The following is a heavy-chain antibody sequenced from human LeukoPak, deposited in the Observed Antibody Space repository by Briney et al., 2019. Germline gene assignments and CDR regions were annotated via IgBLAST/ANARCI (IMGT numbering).Heavy chain of an antibody. CDR2: IYWNDDK. D-gene: IGHD4-17*01. V-gene: IGHV2-5*01. J-gene: IGHJ4*02. CDR3: AHVKDYAFDY. Sequence: SGPTLVNPPHTLRLTFTCSGFPLSSSAVAVGWIRQPPGKALEWLALIYWNDDKRYSPSLKSRLTINKDTSKNQVVLTVTDMDRDDTATYYCAHVKDYAFDYWGQGTLVTVSS. CDR1: GFPLSSSAVA.